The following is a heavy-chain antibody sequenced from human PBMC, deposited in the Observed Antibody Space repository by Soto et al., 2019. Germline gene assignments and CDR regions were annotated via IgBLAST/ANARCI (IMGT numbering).Heavy chain of an antibody. J-gene: IGHJ4*02. CDR2: IIPIFGTA. CDR1: VGTFSSYY. CDR3: ARGRIAAAGTFDY. D-gene: IGHD6-13*01. V-gene: IGHV1-69*13. Sequence: SVKVSCKASVGTFSSYYIIWVRLAPGQGLEWMGGIIPIFGTANYAQKFQGRVTITADESTSTAYMELSSLRSEDTAVYYCARGRIAAAGTFDYWGQGTLVTVSS.